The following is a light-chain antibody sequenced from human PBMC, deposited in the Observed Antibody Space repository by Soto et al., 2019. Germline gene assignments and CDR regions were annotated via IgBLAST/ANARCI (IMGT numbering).Light chain of an antibody. V-gene: IGKV3-20*01. CDR2: GAS. Sequence: EVVLTQSPGTLSLSPGERATLSCRASQPIDRKFLAWYQQKPGQAPRPLIHGASTRATGVPDRFSGSGSERDFSLTISSLEPEDFAVYFCQRFDASLFTFGGGTKVEIK. J-gene: IGKJ4*01. CDR1: QPIDRKF. CDR3: QRFDASLFT.